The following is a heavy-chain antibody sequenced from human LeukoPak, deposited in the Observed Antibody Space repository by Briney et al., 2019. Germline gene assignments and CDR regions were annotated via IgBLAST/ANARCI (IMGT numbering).Heavy chain of an antibody. Sequence: GGSLRLSCAASGFTFSSYSMNWVRQAPGKGLEWVSSISSSSSYIYYADSGKGQFTISRDNAKNSLYLQMNSLSAEDTAVYYCASRRVLWFGESMGGSFDYWGQGTLVTVSS. CDR3: ASRRVLWFGESMGGSFDY. V-gene: IGHV3-21*01. D-gene: IGHD3-10*01. CDR2: ISSSSSYI. CDR1: GFTFSSYS. J-gene: IGHJ4*02.